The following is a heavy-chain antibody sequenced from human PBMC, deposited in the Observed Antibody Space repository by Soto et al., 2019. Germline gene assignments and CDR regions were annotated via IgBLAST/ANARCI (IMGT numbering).Heavy chain of an antibody. D-gene: IGHD5-12*01. Sequence: SETLSLTCAVSSGSITTRSWWSWVRQPPGKGPEWIGDIYHTGSINYNPSLTSRLTISVDTSKNQFSLKLSSVTAADTAMYYCARVLGYDTDNYFDPWGQGTLVTVSS. CDR2: IYHTGSI. CDR3: ARVLGYDTDNYFDP. J-gene: IGHJ5*02. V-gene: IGHV4-4*02. CDR1: SGSITTRSW.